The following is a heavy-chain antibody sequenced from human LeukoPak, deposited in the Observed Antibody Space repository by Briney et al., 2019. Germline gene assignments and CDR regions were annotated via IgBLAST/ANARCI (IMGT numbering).Heavy chain of an antibody. CDR1: GFTFSSYS. CDR2: MSSSSSYI. V-gene: IGHV3-21*01. J-gene: IGHJ4*02. CDR3: ARDFVAMYYYDSSGYSYFDY. Sequence: GGSLRLSCAASGFTFSSYSMDWVGQAPGKGLEWVSAMSSSSSYIYYADSVKGRFTISRDNAKNSLYLQMNSLRAEDTAVYYCARDFVAMYYYDSSGYSYFDYWGQGTLVTVSS. D-gene: IGHD3-22*01.